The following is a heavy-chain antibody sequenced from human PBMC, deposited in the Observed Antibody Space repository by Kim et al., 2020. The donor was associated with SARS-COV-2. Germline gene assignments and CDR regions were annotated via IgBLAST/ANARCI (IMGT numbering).Heavy chain of an antibody. V-gene: IGHV3-30*04. CDR3: AKDGGVRAMQYYYYCVD. CDR1: GFIFSSYA. J-gene: IGHJ6*01. CDR2: ISYDGSNK. D-gene: IGHD3-10*01. Sequence: GGSLRLSCAASGFIFSSYAMHWLRQAPGKGLEWVAVISYDGSNKYYADSVKGRFTISRDNSKNTLYLQMNSLRAEDTAMYYCAKDGGVRAMQYYYYCVD.